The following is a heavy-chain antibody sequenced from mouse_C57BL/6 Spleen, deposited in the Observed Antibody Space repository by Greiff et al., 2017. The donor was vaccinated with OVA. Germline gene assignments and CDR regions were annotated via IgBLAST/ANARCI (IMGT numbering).Heavy chain of an antibody. Sequence: VKLQESGPGLVQPSQSLPITCTVSGFSLTSYGVHWVRQSPGKGLEWLGVIWRGGSTDYNAAFMSRLSITKDNSKSQVFVKMNSLQADDTAIYYCAKNGDFAMDYWGQGTSVTVSS. CDR1: GFSLTSYG. CDR3: AKNGDFAMDY. CDR2: IWRGGST. J-gene: IGHJ4*01. V-gene: IGHV2-5*01.